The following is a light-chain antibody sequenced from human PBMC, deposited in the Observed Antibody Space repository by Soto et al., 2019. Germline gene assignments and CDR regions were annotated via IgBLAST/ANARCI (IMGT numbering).Light chain of an antibody. J-gene: IGKJ1*01. V-gene: IGKV3-11*01. CDR2: DAS. CDR3: QQRSNWPWT. CDR1: QSVYSY. Sequence: EIVLTQSPATLSLSPGERATLSCRASQSVYSYLAWYQQKPGQAPRLLIYDASNRATGIPARFSGSGSGTDLTVTISSLEPEDCEVYYCQQRSNWPWTFGQGTKVDIK.